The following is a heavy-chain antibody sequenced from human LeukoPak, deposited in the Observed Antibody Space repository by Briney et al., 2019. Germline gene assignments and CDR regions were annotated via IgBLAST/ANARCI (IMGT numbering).Heavy chain of an antibody. CDR3: ARQLDYYGSGSYYNPVWFAP. J-gene: IGHJ5*02. V-gene: IGHV1-69*02. CDR2: IIPILGIA. CDR1: GGTFSSYT. Sequence: SVKVSCKASGGTFSSYTISWVRQAPGQGLEWMGRIIPILGIANYAQKFQGRVTITADKSTSTRYMELSSLRSEDTAVSYCARQLDYYGSGSYYNPVWFAPWGQGTLVTVSS. D-gene: IGHD3-10*01.